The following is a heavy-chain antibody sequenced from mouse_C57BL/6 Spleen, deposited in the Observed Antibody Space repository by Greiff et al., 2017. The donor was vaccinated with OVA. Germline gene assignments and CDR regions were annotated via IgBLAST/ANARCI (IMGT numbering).Heavy chain of an antibody. J-gene: IGHJ1*03. Sequence: VQLKQSGAELVRPGASVKLSCTASGFNIKDYYMHWVKQRPEQGLEWIGRIDPEDGDTEYAPKFQGKATMTADTSSNTAYLQLSSLTSEDTAVYYCTTAYYYGSSQYFDVWGTGTTVTVSS. CDR2: IDPEDGDT. CDR1: GFNIKDYY. CDR3: TTAYYYGSSQYFDV. V-gene: IGHV14-1*01. D-gene: IGHD1-1*01.